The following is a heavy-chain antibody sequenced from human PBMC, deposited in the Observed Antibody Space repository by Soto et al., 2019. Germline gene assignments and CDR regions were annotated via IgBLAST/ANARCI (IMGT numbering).Heavy chain of an antibody. CDR2: IIPILGIA. D-gene: IGHD2-2*01. CDR3: ARAGGSTSAAMWLYYFDY. Sequence: QVQLVQSGAEVKKPGSSVKVSCKASGGTFSSYTISWVRQAPGQGLEWMGRIIPILGIANYAQKFQGRVTITADKSTSKAYMELSSLRSEDTAVYYCARAGGSTSAAMWLYYFDYWGQGTLVTVSS. V-gene: IGHV1-69*02. CDR1: GGTFSSYT. J-gene: IGHJ4*02.